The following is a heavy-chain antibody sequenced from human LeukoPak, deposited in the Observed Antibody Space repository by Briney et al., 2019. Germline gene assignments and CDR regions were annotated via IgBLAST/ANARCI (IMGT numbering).Heavy chain of an antibody. V-gene: IGHV3-15*01. CDR2: IKPITDGGTT. Sequence: PGGSLRLSCEASGFTFSNVWMNWVRQAPGKGLEWIGRIKPITDGGTTEYAAPVKGRFTISRDDSKNTVYLQMNSLKTEDTALYYCVTRVKSTGDYWGQGTLVTVSS. J-gene: IGHJ4*02. CDR1: GFTFSNVW. D-gene: IGHD1-1*01. CDR3: VTRVKSTGDY.